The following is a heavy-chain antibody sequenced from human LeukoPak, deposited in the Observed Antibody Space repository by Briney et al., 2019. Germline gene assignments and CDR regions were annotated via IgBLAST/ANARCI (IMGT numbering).Heavy chain of an antibody. CDR2: IYYSGST. CDR1: GGSISSSSYY. CDR3: ARDFGGYSGYFDY. Sequence: ASETLSLTCTVSGGSISSSSYYWGWIRQPPGKGLEWIGSIYYSGSTYYNPSLKSRVTISVDTSKNQFSLKLSSVTAADTAVYYCARDFGGYSGYFDYWGQGTLVTVSS. V-gene: IGHV4-39*07. D-gene: IGHD5-12*01. J-gene: IGHJ4*02.